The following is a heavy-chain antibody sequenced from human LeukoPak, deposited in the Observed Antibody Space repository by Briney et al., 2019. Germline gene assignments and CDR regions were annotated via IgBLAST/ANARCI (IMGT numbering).Heavy chain of an antibody. D-gene: IGHD1-1*01. CDR3: AKRTSKRFDAFDI. J-gene: IGHJ3*02. CDR2: ISYDGSNK. CDR1: GFTSRISW. Sequence: GGSLRLSCAASGFTSRISWMSWVRQAPGRGLEWVALISYDGSNKYYADSVKGRFTISRDNSKNTLYLQMDSLRAEDTAVYYCAKRTSKRFDAFDIWGQGTMVTVSS. V-gene: IGHV3-30*18.